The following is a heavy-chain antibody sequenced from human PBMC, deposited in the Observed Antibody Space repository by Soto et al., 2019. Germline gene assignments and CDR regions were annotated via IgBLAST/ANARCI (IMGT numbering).Heavy chain of an antibody. CDR1: GDSMTGANYY. CDR2: IYSSGST. CDR3: VRDVTFDGSGFSHY. Sequence: KTSETLSLTCSVSGDSMTGANYYWIWIRQFPGKGLEWIGNIYSSGSTFYNPSLDSRVTISLDTSKSQFSLSLSSVTAADTAVYYCVRDVTFDGSGFSHYWGPGTLVTVSS. V-gene: IGHV4-31*03. D-gene: IGHD3-10*01. J-gene: IGHJ4*02.